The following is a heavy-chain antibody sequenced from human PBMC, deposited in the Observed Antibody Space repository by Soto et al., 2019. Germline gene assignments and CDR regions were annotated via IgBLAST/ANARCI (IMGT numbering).Heavy chain of an antibody. CDR2: INHSGST. J-gene: IGHJ4*02. V-gene: IGHV4-34*01. CDR3: ASIPPGDY. CDR1: GGSFSGYY. Sequence: SETLSLTCAVYGGSFSGYYWSWIRQPPGKGLEWIGEINHSGSTNYNPSLKSRVTISVDTSKNQFSLKLSSVTSADTAVYYCASIPPGDYWGQGTLVTVSS.